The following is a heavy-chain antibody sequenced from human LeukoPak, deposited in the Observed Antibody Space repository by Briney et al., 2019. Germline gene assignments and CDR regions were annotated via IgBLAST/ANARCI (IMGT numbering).Heavy chain of an antibody. V-gene: IGHV3-30*02. CDR3: ARETTVTTFCEY. D-gene: IGHD4-17*01. CDR1: GFTLSSYG. CDR2: IRYDGSNK. J-gene: IGHJ4*02. Sequence: GGSLRLSCAASGFTLSSYGFHWVRQAPGKGLEWVAFIRYDGSNKYYADAVKGRFTISRDNSKNTLYLQMNSLRTEDTAVYYCARETTVTTFCEYWGQGTLVTVSS.